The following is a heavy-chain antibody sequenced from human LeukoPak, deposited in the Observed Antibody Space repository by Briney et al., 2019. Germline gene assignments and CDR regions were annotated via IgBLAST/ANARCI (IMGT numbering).Heavy chain of an antibody. CDR3: AKRLAMTGTYHFDY. Sequence: PGGSLRLSCAASGFTFSSYWMNWARQAPGKGLEWVASINHNGNVNYYVDSVKGRFTISRDNAKNSLYLQMSNLRAEDTAVYYCAKRLAMTGTYHFDYWGREPWSPSPQ. J-gene: IGHJ4*02. CDR2: INHNGNVN. V-gene: IGHV3-7*03. D-gene: IGHD6-19*01. CDR1: GFTFSSYW.